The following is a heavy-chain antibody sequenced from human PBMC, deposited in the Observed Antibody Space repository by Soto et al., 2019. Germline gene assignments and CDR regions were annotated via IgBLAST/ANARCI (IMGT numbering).Heavy chain of an antibody. D-gene: IGHD1-26*01. CDR3: AARHSGRDHYFDY. CDR1: GGSISSGAYY. J-gene: IGHJ4*02. CDR2: IYYSGFT. Sequence: PSETLSLTCTVSGGSISSGAYYWTWLRQPPGKGLEWIGYIYYSGFTYYKPSLKSRVSTSVDASNNQFSLKLTSVTAADTAVYYGAARHSGRDHYFDYWGQGDLVTVSS. V-gene: IGHV4-30-4*01.